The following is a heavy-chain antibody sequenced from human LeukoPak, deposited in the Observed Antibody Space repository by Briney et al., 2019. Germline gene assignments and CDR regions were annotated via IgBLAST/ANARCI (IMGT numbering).Heavy chain of an antibody. CDR1: GYTFTGYY. Sequence: ASVKVSCKASGYTFTGYYMHWVRQAPGQGLEWMGRINPNSGGTNYAQKFQGRVTMTRDTSISTAYMELSRLRSDDTAVYYCARGGGWHPYYFDHWGQGTLVTVSS. CDR3: ARGGGWHPYYFDH. CDR2: INPNSGGT. D-gene: IGHD6-19*01. V-gene: IGHV1-2*06. J-gene: IGHJ4*02.